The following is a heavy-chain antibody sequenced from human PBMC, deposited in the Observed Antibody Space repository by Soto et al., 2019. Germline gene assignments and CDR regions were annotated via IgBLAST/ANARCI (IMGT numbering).Heavy chain of an antibody. D-gene: IGHD1-26*01. CDR1: GYTFTSYG. J-gene: IGHJ4*02. CDR3: ARDLSGSYLPSFDY. Sequence: ASVKVSCKASGYTFTSYGISWVRQAPGQGLEWMGWISAYNGNTNYAQKLQGRVTMTTDTSTSTACMELRSLRSDDTAVYYCARDLSGSYLPSFDYWGQGTLVTVSS. V-gene: IGHV1-18*04. CDR2: ISAYNGNT.